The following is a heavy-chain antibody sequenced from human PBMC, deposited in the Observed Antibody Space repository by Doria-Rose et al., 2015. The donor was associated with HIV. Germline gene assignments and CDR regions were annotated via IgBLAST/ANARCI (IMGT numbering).Heavy chain of an antibody. CDR3: ARIKSSRWYHKYYFDF. Sequence: SGPVLVKPTETLTLTCTVSGVSLSSPGMGVSWIRQPPGKALEWLANIFSDDERSYKTSLKSRPTISRGTSKGQVVLTMTDMDPVDTATYYCARIKSSRWYHKYYFDFWGQGTLVIVSA. CDR1: GVSLSSPGMG. D-gene: IGHD6-13*01. J-gene: IGHJ4*02. CDR2: IFSDDER. V-gene: IGHV2-26*01.